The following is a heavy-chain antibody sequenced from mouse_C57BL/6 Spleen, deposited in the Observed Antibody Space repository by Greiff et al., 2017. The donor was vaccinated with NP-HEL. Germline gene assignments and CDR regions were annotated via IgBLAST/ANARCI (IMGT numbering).Heavy chain of an antibody. CDR3: AIPDYSNYGY. D-gene: IGHD2-5*01. CDR2: IHPSDSAT. V-gene: IGHV1-74*01. Sequence: QVQLQQPGAELVKPGASVKVSCKASGYTFTSYWMHWVKQRPGQGLEWIGRIHPSDSATNYNQQFKGKATLTVDKSSSTAYMQLSSLTSEDSAVYYCAIPDYSNYGYWGQGTLVTVSA. J-gene: IGHJ3*01. CDR1: GYTFTSYW.